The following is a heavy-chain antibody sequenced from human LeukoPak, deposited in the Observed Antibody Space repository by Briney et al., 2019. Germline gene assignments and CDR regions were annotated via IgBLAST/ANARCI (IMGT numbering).Heavy chain of an antibody. D-gene: IGHD4-17*01. CDR2: ISGGGSYT. J-gene: IGHJ4*02. CDR1: GFTFSTYA. Sequence: PGGSLRLSCAASGFTFSTYAMTWVRQAPGKGLEWVSGISGGGSYTYYADSVKGRFTISRDNSKNTLSLQMNSLRAEDTAVYYSAKDSRGTTTTIYYFDCWGQGTLVTVSS. V-gene: IGHV3-23*01. CDR3: AKDSRGTTTTIYYFDC.